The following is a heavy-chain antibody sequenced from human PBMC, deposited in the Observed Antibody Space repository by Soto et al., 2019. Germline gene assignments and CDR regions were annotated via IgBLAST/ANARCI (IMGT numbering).Heavy chain of an antibody. J-gene: IGHJ4*02. V-gene: IGHV4-30-2*01. D-gene: IGHD6-13*01. CDR2: IYHSGST. CDR1: GGSISSGGYY. Sequence: SETLSLTCTVSGGSISSGGYYWSWIRQHPVKGLEWIGYIYHSGSTYYNPSLKSRVTISVDRSKNQFSLKLSSVTAADTAVYYCASSHAGAHITAAVHWGQGTLVTVSS. CDR3: ASSHAGAHITAAVH.